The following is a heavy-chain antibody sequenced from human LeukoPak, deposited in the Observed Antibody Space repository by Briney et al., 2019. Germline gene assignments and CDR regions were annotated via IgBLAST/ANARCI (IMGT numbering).Heavy chain of an antibody. CDR3: ARDQGSLTRSWYTGY. J-gene: IGHJ4*02. CDR2: LNPSRGDT. V-gene: IGHV1-2*06. Sequence: KPCCKPSSATFTGYHIHWVRQAPAQGLEWIAPLNPSRGDTNFAHKFQARVTMTSDPPITTAYMDLSSLTPDDTAVYFCARDQGSLTRSWYTGYWGPGTQVTDSS. CDR1: SATFTGYH. D-gene: IGHD6-13*01.